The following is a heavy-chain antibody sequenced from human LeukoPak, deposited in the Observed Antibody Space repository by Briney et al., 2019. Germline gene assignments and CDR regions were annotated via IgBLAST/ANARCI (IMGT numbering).Heavy chain of an antibody. D-gene: IGHD6-13*01. CDR1: GGFFSGYY. Sequence: KPSETLSLTCAVYGGFFSGYYWSWIRLPPGKGLEWIGEINHSGSTNYNPSLKSRVTISVDTSKNQFSLKLSSVTAADTAVYYCARVRIAAAGTRSGVRLSFDYWGQGTLVTVSS. CDR3: ARVRIAAAGTRSGVRLSFDY. V-gene: IGHV4-34*01. J-gene: IGHJ4*02. CDR2: INHSGST.